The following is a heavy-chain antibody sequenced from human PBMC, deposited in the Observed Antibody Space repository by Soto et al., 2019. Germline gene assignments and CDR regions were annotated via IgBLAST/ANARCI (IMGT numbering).Heavy chain of an antibody. V-gene: IGHV3-30*03. Sequence: QVQLVESGGGVVQPGRSLRLSCAASGFTFSSYGMHWVRQAPGKGLEWEAVISYDGSNKYYADSVKGRFTISRDNSKNTLYLQMNSLGAEDTAVYYCARIPQIAVAGTRFGYFDLWGRGTLVTVSS. CDR2: ISYDGSNK. D-gene: IGHD6-19*01. CDR1: GFTFSSYG. CDR3: ARIPQIAVAGTRFGYFDL. J-gene: IGHJ2*01.